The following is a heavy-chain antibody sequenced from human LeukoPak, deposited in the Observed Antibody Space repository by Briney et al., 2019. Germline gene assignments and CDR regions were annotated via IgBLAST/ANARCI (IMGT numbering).Heavy chain of an antibody. CDR3: ARWPRAVTGYYYMDV. Sequence: PGGSLRLSCAASGFTFDDYGMSWVRQAPGKGLERVSGINWNGGSTGYADSVKGRFTISRDNAKNSLYLQMNSLRAEDTALYYCARWPRAVTGYYYMDVWGKGTTVTVSS. CDR1: GFTFDDYG. D-gene: IGHD2-8*02. CDR2: INWNGGST. J-gene: IGHJ6*03. V-gene: IGHV3-20*04.